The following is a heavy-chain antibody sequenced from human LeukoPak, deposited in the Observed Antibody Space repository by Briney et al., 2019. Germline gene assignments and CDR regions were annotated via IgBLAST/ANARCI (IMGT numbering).Heavy chain of an antibody. V-gene: IGHV4-34*01. D-gene: IGHD1-26*01. CDR3: ARLSGSYYIPSFDY. Sequence: PSETLSLTCAVYGGSFSGYYWSWIRQPPGKGPEWIGEINHSGSTNYNPSLKSRVTISVDTSKNRFSLKLSSVTAADTAVYYCARLSGSYYIPSFDYWGQGTLVTVSS. CDR2: INHSGST. CDR1: GGSFSGYY. J-gene: IGHJ4*02.